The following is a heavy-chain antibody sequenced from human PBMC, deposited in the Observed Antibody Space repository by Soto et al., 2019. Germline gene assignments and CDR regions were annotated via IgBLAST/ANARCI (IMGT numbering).Heavy chain of an antibody. V-gene: IGHV3-48*02. CDR2: ISSDSTSI. CDR1: GFIFSDYA. D-gene: IGHD3-16*01. CDR3: ARISFSPFDY. Sequence: EVQLVESGGGLVQPGGSLRLSCAASGFIFSDYAMNWVRQAPGKGLEWVAYISSDSTSIYHADSLKGRFTISRDNAKNSLYLQMNSLRDEDTAVDHRARISFSPFDYWGQGTLVAVSS. J-gene: IGHJ4*02.